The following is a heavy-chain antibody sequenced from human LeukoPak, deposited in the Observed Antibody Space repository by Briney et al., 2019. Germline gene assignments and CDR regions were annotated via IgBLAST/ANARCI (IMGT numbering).Heavy chain of an antibody. J-gene: IGHJ4*02. V-gene: IGHV3-11*04. CDR3: ARVDRGSSGYYEFDY. Sequence: GGSLRLSSAASGFTFSDYYMSWTRQAPGKGLEWVSYISSSGSTIYYADSVKGRFTISRDNAKNTLYLQMNSLRAEDTAVYYCARVDRGSSGYYEFDYWGQGTLVTVSS. CDR1: GFTFSDYY. D-gene: IGHD3-22*01. CDR2: ISSSGSTI.